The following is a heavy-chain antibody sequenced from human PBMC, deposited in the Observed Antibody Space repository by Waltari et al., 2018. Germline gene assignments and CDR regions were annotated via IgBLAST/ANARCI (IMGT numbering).Heavy chain of an antibody. D-gene: IGHD1-26*01. V-gene: IGHV3-53*04. CDR3: VRGGAFSGYFEN. CDR1: GFIVSSKY. CDR2: LYSSGTT. Sequence: EVQLVESGGALVQPGGSLRLSCAASGFIVSSKYMSWVSQAPGKGLEGVSVLYSSGTTYYADTAKGRFTISRGSSKNTVYLQMNSLKPDDTAVYYCVRGGAFSGYFENWGQGTLVTVSS. J-gene: IGHJ4*02.